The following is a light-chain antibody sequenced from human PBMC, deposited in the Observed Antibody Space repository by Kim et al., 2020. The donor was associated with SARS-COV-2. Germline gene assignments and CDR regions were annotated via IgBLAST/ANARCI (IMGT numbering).Light chain of an antibody. J-gene: IGLJ3*02. V-gene: IGLV1-47*02. Sequence: QSVLTQPPSASGTPGQRVTISCSGNTSNIGSNFVCWYQHLPGTAPKLLICDNNKRPSGVPDRFSGSKSGTSASLAISGLRSEDEADYYCAAWDDSLSGRVFGGGTQLTGL. CDR1: TSNIGSNF. CDR2: DNN. CDR3: AAWDDSLSGRV.